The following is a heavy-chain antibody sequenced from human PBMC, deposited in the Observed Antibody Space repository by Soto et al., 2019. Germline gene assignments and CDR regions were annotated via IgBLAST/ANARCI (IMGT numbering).Heavy chain of an antibody. CDR3: AREVIPSYYYHGMDV. J-gene: IGHJ6*02. CDR1: GGSISSSSYY. V-gene: IGHV4-39*02. Sequence: SETLSLTCTVSGGSISSSSYYWCWIRQPPGKGLEWIGSIYYSGSTYYNPSLKSRVTISVDTSKNQFSLKLSSVTAADTAVYYCAREVIPSYYYHGMDVWGQGTTVT. D-gene: IGHD3-22*01. CDR2: IYYSGST.